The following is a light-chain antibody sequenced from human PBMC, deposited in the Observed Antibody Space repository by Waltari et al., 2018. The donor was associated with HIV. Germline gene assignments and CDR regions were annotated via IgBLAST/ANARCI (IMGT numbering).Light chain of an antibody. V-gene: IGLV2-14*03. CDR2: DVS. CDR1: SSDVGGYNY. Sequence: QSALTQPASVSGSPGQSITISCTGTSSDVGGYNYVYWYQQHPGKAPKLMLYDVSNRPSGVSNRFSGPKSSNTASLTISELHAEDEADYYCSSYTSSSTVVFGGGTKLTVL. CDR3: SSYTSSSTVV. J-gene: IGLJ2*01.